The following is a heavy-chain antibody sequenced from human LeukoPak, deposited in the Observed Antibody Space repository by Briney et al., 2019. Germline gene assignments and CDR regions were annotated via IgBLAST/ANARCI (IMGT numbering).Heavy chain of an antibody. CDR3: AGVYYDFWSGHIDY. J-gene: IGHJ4*02. V-gene: IGHV4-39*01. Sequence: SETLSLTCTVSGGSISSSSYYWGWIRQPPGKGLEWIGSIYYSGSTYYNPSLKSRVTISVDTSKNQFSLKLSSVTAADTAVYYCAGVYYDFWSGHIDYWGQGTLVTVSS. CDR2: IYYSGST. CDR1: GGSISSSSYY. D-gene: IGHD3-3*01.